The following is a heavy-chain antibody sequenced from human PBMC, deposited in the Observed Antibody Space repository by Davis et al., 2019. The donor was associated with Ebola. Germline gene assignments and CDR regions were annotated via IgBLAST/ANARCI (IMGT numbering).Heavy chain of an antibody. V-gene: IGHV1-18*01. J-gene: IGHJ4*02. CDR2: ISAYNGNT. CDR1: GYSFKNYA. CDR3: ARRLGVSKDTRHDH. D-gene: IGHD2-15*01. Sequence: ASVKVSCKASGYSFKNYAISWVRQAPGQGLEWMGWISAYNGNTNYAQKVQGRVTMTTDTSTSTAYMELRSLRSDDTAVYYCARRLGVSKDTRHDHWGQGTLVTVSS.